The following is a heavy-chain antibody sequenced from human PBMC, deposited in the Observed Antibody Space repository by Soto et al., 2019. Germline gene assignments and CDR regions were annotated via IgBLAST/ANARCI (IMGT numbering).Heavy chain of an antibody. CDR3: ARTYYGDYSPLDY. D-gene: IGHD4-17*01. J-gene: IGHJ4*02. CDR1: GGTFSSYA. CDR2: IIPIFGTA. V-gene: IGHV1-69*13. Sequence: EASVKVSCKASGGTFSSYAISWVRQAPGQGLEWMGGIIPIFGTANYAQKFQGRVTITADESTSTAYMELSSLRSEDTAVYYCARTYYGDYSPLDYWGQGTLVTVSS.